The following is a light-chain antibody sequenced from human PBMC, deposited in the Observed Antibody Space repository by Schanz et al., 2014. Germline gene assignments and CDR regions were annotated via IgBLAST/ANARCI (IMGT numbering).Light chain of an antibody. CDR3: QQYNSYSWT. CDR1: QSVSSN. CDR2: GAS. J-gene: IGKJ2*02. Sequence: EIVMTQSPATLSVSPGERATLSCRASQSVSSNLAWYQQEPGQAPRLLIYGASTRATGIPARFSGSGSGTEFTLTISSLQPDDFATYYCQQYNSYSWTFGQGTKLEIK. V-gene: IGKV3D-15*01.